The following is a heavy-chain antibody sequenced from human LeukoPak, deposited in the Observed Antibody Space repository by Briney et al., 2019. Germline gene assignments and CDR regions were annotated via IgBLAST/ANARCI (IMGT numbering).Heavy chain of an antibody. J-gene: IGHJ4*02. CDR1: GFTFSNYA. CDR3: AKSYNGYESKPDY. V-gene: IGHV3-23*01. Sequence: PGGSLRLSCAASGFTFSNYAMSWVRQAPGKGLEWISAISGSGGSTYYADSVKGRFTISRDNSKITLYLQMNSLRAEDTAVYYCAKSYNGYESKPDYWGQGTLVTVSS. D-gene: IGHD5-12*01. CDR2: ISGSGGST.